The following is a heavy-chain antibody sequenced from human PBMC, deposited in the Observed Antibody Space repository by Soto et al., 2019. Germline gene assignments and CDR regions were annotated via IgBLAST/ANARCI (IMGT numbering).Heavy chain of an antibody. CDR3: ARGPYSSSWYYFDY. V-gene: IGHV3-48*03. J-gene: IGHJ4*02. Sequence: PGGSLRLSFAASGFTFSSYEMNWVRQAPGKGLEWVSYISSSGSTIYYADSVKGRFTISRDNAKNSLYLQMNSLRAEDTAVYYCARGPYSSSWYYFDYWGQGTLVTVSS. CDR2: ISSSGSTI. D-gene: IGHD6-13*01. CDR1: GFTFSSYE.